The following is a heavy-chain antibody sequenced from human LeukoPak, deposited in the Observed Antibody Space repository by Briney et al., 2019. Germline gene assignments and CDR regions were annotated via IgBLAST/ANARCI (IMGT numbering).Heavy chain of an antibody. CDR2: IGSTSRSI. CDR3: AREGGATGEGFDY. CDR1: GFSFNTYS. Sequence: GGSLRLSCAASGFSFNTYSMNWVRQAPGKGLEWVSSIGSTSRSIYYTDSVKGRFTVSRDNAKNSLSLQMNSLRVEDTAVYYCAREGGATGEGFDYLGQGTLVTVSS. D-gene: IGHD1-26*01. J-gene: IGHJ4*02. V-gene: IGHV3-21*01.